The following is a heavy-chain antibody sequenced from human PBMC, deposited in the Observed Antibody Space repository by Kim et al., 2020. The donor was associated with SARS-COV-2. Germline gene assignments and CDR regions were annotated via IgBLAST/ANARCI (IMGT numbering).Heavy chain of an antibody. Sequence: AQRFQGRVTMTRDTSTSTGYRELSSLRSEDTAVYYCARVRAEVVAAPFDYWGQGTLVTVSS. J-gene: IGHJ4*02. CDR3: ARVRAEVVAAPFDY. D-gene: IGHD2-15*01. V-gene: IGHV1-46*01.